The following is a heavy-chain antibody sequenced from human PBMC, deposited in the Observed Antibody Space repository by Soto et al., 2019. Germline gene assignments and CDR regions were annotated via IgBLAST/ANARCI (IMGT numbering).Heavy chain of an antibody. CDR1: GFTFSSYG. Sequence: GGSLRLSCAASGFTFSSYGMHWVRQAPGKGLEWVAVIWYDGSNKYYADSVKGRFTISRDNSKNTLYLQMNSLRAEDTAVYYCARDLYCSGGSCGTPKGYYGMDVWGQGTTVTVSS. D-gene: IGHD2-15*01. CDR3: ARDLYCSGGSCGTPKGYYGMDV. CDR2: IWYDGSNK. J-gene: IGHJ6*02. V-gene: IGHV3-33*01.